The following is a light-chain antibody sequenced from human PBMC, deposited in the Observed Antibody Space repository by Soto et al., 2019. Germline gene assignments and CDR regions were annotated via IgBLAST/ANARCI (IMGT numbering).Light chain of an antibody. CDR2: DAS. V-gene: IGKV1-5*01. CDR3: QHYNTYPWT. J-gene: IGKJ1*01. Sequence: IQMPQAPSTLSASVGARVTITCRASQTISSWLAWFQQRPGRAPKLLMYDASTLESGVPSRFSGSGSGTEFTLTISSLQPGDFATYYCQHYNTYPWTFGHGTKVDIK. CDR1: QTISSW.